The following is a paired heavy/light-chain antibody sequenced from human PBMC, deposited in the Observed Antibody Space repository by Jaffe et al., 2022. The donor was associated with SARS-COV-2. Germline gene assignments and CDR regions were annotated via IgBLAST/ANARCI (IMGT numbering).Heavy chain of an antibody. D-gene: IGHD3-16*02. CDR2: IWYDGSNK. J-gene: IGHJ6*02. CDR3: ARDMITFGGVIAEPLYGMDV. V-gene: IGHV3-33*01. CDR1: GFTFSSYG. Sequence: QVQLVESGGGVVQPGRSLRLSCAASGFTFSSYGMHWVRQAPGKGLEWVAVIWYDGSNKYYADSVKGRFTISRDNSKNTLYLQMNSLRAEDTAVYYCARDMITFGGVIAEPLYGMDVWGQGTTVTVSS.
Light chain of an antibody. V-gene: IGKV3-11*01. J-gene: IGKJ3*01. CDR2: DAS. CDR3: QQRSTP. Sequence: EIVLTQSPATLSLSPGERATLSCRASQSVSSYLAWYQQKPGQAPRLLIYDASNRATGIPARFSGSGSGTDFTLTISSLEPEDFAVYYCQQRSTPFGPGTKVDIK. CDR1: QSVSSY.